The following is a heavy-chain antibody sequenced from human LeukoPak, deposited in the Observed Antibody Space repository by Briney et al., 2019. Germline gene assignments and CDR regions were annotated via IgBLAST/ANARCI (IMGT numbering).Heavy chain of an antibody. CDR3: ARGRVPLH. CDR1: GGSISSSSYY. Sequence: SETLSLTCTVSGGSISSSSYYWGWIRQPPGKGLEWIGSIYYSGSTYYNPSLKSRVTISVDTSKNQFSLKLSSVTAADTAVYYCARGRVPLHWGQGTLVTVPS. CDR2: IYYSGST. J-gene: IGHJ4*02. V-gene: IGHV4-39*07.